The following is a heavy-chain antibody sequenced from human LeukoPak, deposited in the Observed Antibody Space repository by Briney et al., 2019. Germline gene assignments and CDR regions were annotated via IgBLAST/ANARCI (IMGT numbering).Heavy chain of an antibody. J-gene: IGHJ3*02. CDR1: GGSISSGSYY. D-gene: IGHD6-13*01. CDR2: IYYSGST. CDR3: ARALPLIAAAGRDAFDI. Sequence: SETLSLTCTVSGGSISSGSYYWGWIRQPPGKGLEWIGYIYYSGSTYYNPSLKSRVTISVDTSKNQFSLKLSSVTAADTAVYYCARALPLIAAAGRDAFDIWGQGTMVTVSS. V-gene: IGHV4-31*03.